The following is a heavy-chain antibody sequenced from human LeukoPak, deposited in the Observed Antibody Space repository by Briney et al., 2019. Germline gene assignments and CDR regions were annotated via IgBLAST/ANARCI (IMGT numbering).Heavy chain of an antibody. J-gene: IGHJ4*02. CDR2: IYYSGST. CDR3: ARAGQQLVLDFDY. D-gene: IGHD6-13*01. Sequence: GSLRLSCAASGFTVSSNYMSWIRQPPGKGLEWIGYIYYSGSTNYNPSLKSRVTISVDTSKNQFSLKLSSVTAADTAVYYCARAGQQLVLDFDYWGQGTLVTVSS. V-gene: IGHV4-59*02. CDR1: GFTVSSNY.